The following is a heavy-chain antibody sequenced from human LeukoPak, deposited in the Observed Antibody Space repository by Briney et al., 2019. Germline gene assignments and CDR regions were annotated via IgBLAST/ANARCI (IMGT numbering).Heavy chain of an antibody. D-gene: IGHD6-13*01. CDR1: GYTFTSYY. J-gene: IGHJ4*02. CDR2: INPSSGST. Sequence: ASVKVSCKASGYTFTSYYMHWVRQAPGHGLEWMGIINPSSGSTSYTQKFQGRVTMTRDTSTTTVYMELSSLTSDDTAVYYCARAGGDSSSWYVDYWGQGTLSPSPQ. V-gene: IGHV1-46*01. CDR3: ARAGGDSSSWYVDY.